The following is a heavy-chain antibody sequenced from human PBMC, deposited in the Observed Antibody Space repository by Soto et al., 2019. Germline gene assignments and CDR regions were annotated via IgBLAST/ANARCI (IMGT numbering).Heavy chain of an antibody. CDR1: GGSISSGGYS. V-gene: IGHV4-30-2*03. CDR2: IYYSGST. Sequence: SETLSLTCAVSGGSISSGGYSWSWIRQPPGKGLEWIGYIYYSGSTYYNPSLKSRVTISVDTSKNQFSLKLSSVTAADTAVYYCARQAAVISPLYPWGQGTLVTVSS. J-gene: IGHJ5*02. D-gene: IGHD3-16*01. CDR3: ARQAAVISPLYP.